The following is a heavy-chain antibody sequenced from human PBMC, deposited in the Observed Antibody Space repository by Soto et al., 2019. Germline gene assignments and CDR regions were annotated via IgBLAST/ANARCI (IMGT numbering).Heavy chain of an antibody. CDR2: INPNSGGT. V-gene: IGHV1-2*04. D-gene: IGHD2-21*01. Sequence: QVQLVQSGAEVKKPGASVKVSCKASGYTFTGYYIHWVRQAPGQGLEWMGWINPNSGGTNYAQKFEGWVTMTRDTSISTAYMELSRLRSDDTAVYYCVRGAGGPRWGSIDYWGQGTLVTVSS. CDR3: VRGAGGPRWGSIDY. J-gene: IGHJ4*02. CDR1: GYTFTGYY.